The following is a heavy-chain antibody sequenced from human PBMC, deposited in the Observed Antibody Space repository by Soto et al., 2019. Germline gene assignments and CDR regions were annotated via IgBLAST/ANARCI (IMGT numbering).Heavy chain of an antibody. J-gene: IGHJ5*02. CDR2: IYYSGST. D-gene: IGHD6-13*01. CDR1: GGSISSGGYY. V-gene: IGHV4-31*03. CDR3: ARAAHYSSPFRWFDP. Sequence: QVQLQESGPGLVKPSQTLSLTCTVSGGSISSGGYYWSWIRQHPGKGLEWIGYIYYSGSTYYNPSLKNRVTISVDTSKTQFSLKLSSVTAAATAVYYCARAAHYSSPFRWFDPWGQGTLVTVSS.